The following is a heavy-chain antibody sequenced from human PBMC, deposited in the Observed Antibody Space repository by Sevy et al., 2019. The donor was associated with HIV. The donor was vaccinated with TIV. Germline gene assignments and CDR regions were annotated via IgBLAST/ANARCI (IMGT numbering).Heavy chain of an antibody. V-gene: IGHV3-74*01. Sequence: GGSLRLSCAASGFTFGSYWMHWVRQAPGKGLVWLSRIYVDGRTASYADSVKGRFAISRDNAKNTLYLQMNSLGDEDTAVYYCGRVPVAAAGTGIDYWGQGTLVTVSS. J-gene: IGHJ4*02. CDR3: GRVPVAAAGTGIDY. CDR2: IYVDGRTA. D-gene: IGHD6-13*01. CDR1: GFTFGSYW.